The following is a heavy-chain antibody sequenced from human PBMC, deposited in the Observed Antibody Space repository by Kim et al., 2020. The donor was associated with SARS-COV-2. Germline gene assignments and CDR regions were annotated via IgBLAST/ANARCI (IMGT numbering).Heavy chain of an antibody. V-gene: IGHV3-48*01. CDR2: SNK. CDR3: ARDQGGSSNP. J-gene: IGHJ5*02. Sequence: SNKYNADPGKGRFTISRDNAKNALYLQMNSLRAEDTAVYYCARDQGGSSNPWGQGTLVTVSS. D-gene: IGHD2-15*01.